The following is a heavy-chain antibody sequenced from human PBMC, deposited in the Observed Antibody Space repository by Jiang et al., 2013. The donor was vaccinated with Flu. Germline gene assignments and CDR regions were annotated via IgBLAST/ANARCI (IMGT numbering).Heavy chain of an antibody. CDR2: IHHSGST. V-gene: IGHV4-34*01. D-gene: IGHD2-15*01. CDR3: ARHAMVSTSGADAFGI. CDR1: GGSFSDYY. J-gene: IGHJ3*02. Sequence: KPSETLSLTCAVYGGSFSDYYWSWIRQPPGKGLEWIGEIHHSGSTKYNPSLMSRVTISVDASKSQFSLKLTSLTAADTAVFYCARHAMVSTSGADAFGIWGQGTMVTVSS.